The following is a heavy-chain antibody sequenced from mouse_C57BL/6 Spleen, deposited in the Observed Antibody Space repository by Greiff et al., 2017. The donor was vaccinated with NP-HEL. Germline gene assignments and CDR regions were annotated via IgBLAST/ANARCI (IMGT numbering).Heavy chain of an antibody. Sequence: VQLKESGPGLVAPSQSLSITCTVSGFSLTSYGVHWVRQPPGKGLEWLVVIWSDGSTTYNSALKSRLSISKDNSKSQVFLKMNSLQTDDTAMYYCARHGGSSARDAMDYWGQGTSVTVSS. CDR2: IWSDGST. CDR1: GFSLTSYG. V-gene: IGHV2-6-1*01. D-gene: IGHD3-2*02. J-gene: IGHJ4*01. CDR3: ARHGGSSARDAMDY.